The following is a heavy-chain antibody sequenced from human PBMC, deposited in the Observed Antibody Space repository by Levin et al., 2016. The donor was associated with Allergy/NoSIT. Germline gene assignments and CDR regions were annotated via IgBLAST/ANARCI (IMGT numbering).Heavy chain of an antibody. D-gene: IGHD6-13*01. CDR3: ARDSEAAAGY. Sequence: WVRQAPGQGLEWMGWMNPNSGGTNYAQKFQGRVTMTRDTSISTVYMELRRLRSDDTAVYYCARDSEAAAGYWGQGTLVTVSS. V-gene: IGHV1-2*02. J-gene: IGHJ4*02. CDR2: MNPNSGGT.